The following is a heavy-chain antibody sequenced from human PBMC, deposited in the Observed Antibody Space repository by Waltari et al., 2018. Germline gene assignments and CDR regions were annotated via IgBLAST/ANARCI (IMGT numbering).Heavy chain of an antibody. CDR1: GGTFSSYA. V-gene: IGHV1-69*01. CDR3: ARGDSGYDYYYYYGMDV. CDR2: IIPILGTA. J-gene: IGHJ6*02. Sequence: QVQLVQSGAEVKKPGSSVKVSCKASGGTFSSYAISWVRQAPGQGLEWMGWIIPILGTANYAQKFQGRVTITADEATSTAYMELSSLRSEDTAVYYCARGDSGYDYYYYYGMDVWGQGTTVTVSS. D-gene: IGHD5-12*01.